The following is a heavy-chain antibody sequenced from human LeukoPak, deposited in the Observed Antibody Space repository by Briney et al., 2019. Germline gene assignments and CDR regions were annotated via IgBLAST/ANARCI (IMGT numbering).Heavy chain of an antibody. J-gene: IGHJ5*02. CDR2: IIPIFGTA. D-gene: IGHD3-9*01. V-gene: IGHV1-69*06. CDR1: GGTFISYA. Sequence: GASVKVSCKASGGTFISYAISWVRQAPGQGLEWMGGIIPIFGTANYAQKFQGRVTITADKSTSTAYMELSSLRSEDTAVYYCARVPYYDILTGYSHGWFDPWGQGTLVTVSS. CDR3: ARVPYYDILTGYSHGWFDP.